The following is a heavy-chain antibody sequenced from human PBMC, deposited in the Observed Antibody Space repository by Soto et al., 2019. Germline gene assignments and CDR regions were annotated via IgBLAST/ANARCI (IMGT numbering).Heavy chain of an antibody. CDR2: IYSGGST. CDR3: ARGGTYYDFWSGYPSYMDV. V-gene: IGHV3-53*04. Sequence: EVQLVESGGGLVQPGGSLRLSCAASGFTVSSNYMSWVRQAPGKGLEWVSVIYSGGSTYYADSVKGRFTISRHNSKNTLYLQMNRLRAEDTAVYYCARGGTYYDFWSGYPSYMDVWGKGTTVTVSS. D-gene: IGHD3-3*01. J-gene: IGHJ6*03. CDR1: GFTVSSNY.